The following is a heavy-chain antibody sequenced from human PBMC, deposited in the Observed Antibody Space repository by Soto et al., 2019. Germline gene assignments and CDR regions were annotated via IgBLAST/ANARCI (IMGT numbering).Heavy chain of an antibody. Sequence: QLQLQESGPGLVKPSETLSLTCTVSGGSISSSSYYWGWIRQPPGKGLEWIGSIYYSGSTYYNPSLKSRVTISVDTSKNQFSLKLSSVTAADTAVYYCARQGFADSGYSSGWGSRGGWGQGTLVTVSS. D-gene: IGHD6-19*01. CDR3: ARQGFADSGYSSGWGSRGG. CDR2: IYYSGST. J-gene: IGHJ4*02. V-gene: IGHV4-39*01. CDR1: GGSISSSSYY.